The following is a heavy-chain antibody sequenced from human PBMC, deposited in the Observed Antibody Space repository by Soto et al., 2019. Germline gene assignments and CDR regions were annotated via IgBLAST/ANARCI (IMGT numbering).Heavy chain of an antibody. Sequence: QVQLVESGGGVVQPGRSRRLSCAASGFTFSNFAMHWFRQAPCKGLEWVAVMSFDGTTKFYADSVKGRFTVSRDNSQNTLYLQVNSLRDEDTAVYYCARERPEAFRSTWHFDYWGQGTLVTVSS. CDR2: MSFDGTTK. CDR1: GFTFSNFA. J-gene: IGHJ4*02. V-gene: IGHV3-30-3*01. D-gene: IGHD1-26*01. CDR3: ARERPEAFRSTWHFDY.